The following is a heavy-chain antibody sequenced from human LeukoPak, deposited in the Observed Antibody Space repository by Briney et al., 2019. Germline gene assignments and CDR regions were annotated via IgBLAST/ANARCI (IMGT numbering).Heavy chain of an antibody. V-gene: IGHV4-31*03. D-gene: IGHD3-22*01. CDR1: GGSISSGGYY. CDR3: AREQYYFDRSGYPAGGTFAFDI. J-gene: IGHJ3*02. Sequence: SETLSLTCTVSGGSISSGGYYWGWIRQHPGKGLEWIGSIFYSGSTYYNPSLKSRVTISVDTSKNQFSLKLSSVTAADTAVYYCAREQYYFDRSGYPAGGTFAFDIWGQGTMVTVSA. CDR2: IFYSGST.